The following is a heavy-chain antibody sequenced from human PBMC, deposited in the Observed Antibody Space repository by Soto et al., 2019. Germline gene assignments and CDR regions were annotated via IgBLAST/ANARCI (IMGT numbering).Heavy chain of an antibody. J-gene: IGHJ3*02. V-gene: IGHV3-23*01. Sequence: EVQLLESGGGLVQPGGSLRLSCAASGFTFSSYAMSWVRQAPGKGLEWVSAISGSGGSTYYADSVKGRFTNSRDNSKNTLYLQMNSLRAEDTAVYYCAKELTTYYYDSSGYYPDAFDIWGQGTMVTVSS. CDR3: AKELTTYYYDSSGYYPDAFDI. D-gene: IGHD3-22*01. CDR1: GFTFSSYA. CDR2: ISGSGGST.